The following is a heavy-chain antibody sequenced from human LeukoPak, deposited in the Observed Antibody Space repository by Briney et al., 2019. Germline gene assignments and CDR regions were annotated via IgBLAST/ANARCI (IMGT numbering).Heavy chain of an antibody. V-gene: IGHV5-51*01. Sequence: GESLKISCKGSGYSFTCYWIGWVRQMPGKGLEWMGIIYPGDSDTRYSPSFQGQVTISADKSISTAYLQWSSLKASDTAMYYCARPVSSSLWSGYPYYFDYWGQGTLVTVSS. D-gene: IGHD3-3*01. CDR2: IYPGDSDT. CDR1: GYSFTCYW. CDR3: ARPVSSSLWSGYPYYFDY. J-gene: IGHJ4*02.